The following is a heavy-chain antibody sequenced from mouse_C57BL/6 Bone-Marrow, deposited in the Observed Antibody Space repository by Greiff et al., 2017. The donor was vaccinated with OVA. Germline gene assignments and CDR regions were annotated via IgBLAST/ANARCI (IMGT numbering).Heavy chain of an antibody. CDR3: ARWAFDY. Sequence: VQLQQPGAELVMPGASVKLSCKASGYTFTSYWMHWVKQRPGQGLEWIGEIDPSDSYTNYNQKFKGKATLTVDKSSSTAYMQRSSLTYEDAAVYYCARWAFDYWGQGTTLTVSS. J-gene: IGHJ2*01. V-gene: IGHV1-69*01. CDR1: GYTFTSYW. CDR2: IDPSDSYT.